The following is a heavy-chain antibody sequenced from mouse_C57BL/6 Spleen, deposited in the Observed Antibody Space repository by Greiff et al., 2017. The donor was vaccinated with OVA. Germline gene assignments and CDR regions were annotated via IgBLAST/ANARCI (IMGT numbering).Heavy chain of an antibody. CDR1: GFTFSDYG. Sequence: EVKLVESGGGLVKPGGSLKLSCAASGFTFSDYGMHWVRQAPEKGLEWVAYISSGSSTIYYADTVKGRFTISRDNAKNTLFLQMTSLRSEDTAMYYCARGYGHYYAMDYWGQGTSVTVSS. D-gene: IGHD1-1*02. CDR3: ARGYGHYYAMDY. CDR2: ISSGSSTI. J-gene: IGHJ4*01. V-gene: IGHV5-17*01.